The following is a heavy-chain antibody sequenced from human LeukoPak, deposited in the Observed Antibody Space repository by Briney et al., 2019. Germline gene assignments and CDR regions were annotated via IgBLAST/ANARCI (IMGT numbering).Heavy chain of an antibody. D-gene: IGHD3-10*01. CDR2: IYYSGST. Sequence: ETLSLTCTVSGGSISSYYWSWIRQPPGKGLEWIGYIYYSGSTNYNPSLKSRVTISVDTSKNQFSLKLSSVTAADTAVYYCARSPHYYGSGSLDYWGQGTLVTVSS. J-gene: IGHJ4*02. CDR3: ARSPHYYGSGSLDY. V-gene: IGHV4-59*01. CDR1: GGSISSYY.